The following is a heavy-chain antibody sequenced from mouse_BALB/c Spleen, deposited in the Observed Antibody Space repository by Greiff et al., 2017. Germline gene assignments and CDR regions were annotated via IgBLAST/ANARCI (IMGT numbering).Heavy chain of an antibody. CDR3: ARDYGVAWFAY. CDR2: IWAGGST. CDR1: GFSLTSYG. V-gene: IGHV2-9*02. D-gene: IGHD1-1*01. Sequence: QVQLQQSGPGLVAPSQSLSITCTVSGFSLTSYGVHWVRQPPGKGLEWLGVIWAGGSTNYNSALMSRLSISKDNSKSQVFLKMNSLQTDDTAMYYCARDYGVAWFAYWGQGTLVTVSA. J-gene: IGHJ3*01.